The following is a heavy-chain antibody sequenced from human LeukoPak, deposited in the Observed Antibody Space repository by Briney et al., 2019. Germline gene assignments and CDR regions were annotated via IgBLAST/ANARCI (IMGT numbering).Heavy chain of an antibody. J-gene: IGHJ6*02. D-gene: IGHD3-16*01. Sequence: ASVKVSCKASGYTFTSYGISWVRQAPGQGLEGRGWISAYNGNTNYAQKLQGRVTMTTDTFTSTAYMELRSLRSDDTAVYYCARVRNYVFIHYYGMDVWGQGTTVTVSS. V-gene: IGHV1-18*01. CDR3: ARVRNYVFIHYYGMDV. CDR2: ISAYNGNT. CDR1: GYTFTSYG.